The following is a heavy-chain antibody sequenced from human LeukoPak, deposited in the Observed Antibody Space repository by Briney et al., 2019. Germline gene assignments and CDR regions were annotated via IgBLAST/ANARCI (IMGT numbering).Heavy chain of an antibody. CDR1: SDPLSSGDYF. D-gene: IGHD3-16*01. V-gene: IGHV4-31*03. Sequence: SEPLSLTCTVSSDPLSSGDYFWSWIRQHPGKGLEWIGYIHYSGNSYYNPYLKSRVVTSLDTSKNQYSVKLTSVTAADTATYYCATYDTDGGYFEYWGQGSLVTVSS. CDR2: IHYSGNS. CDR3: ATYDTDGGYFEY. J-gene: IGHJ4*02.